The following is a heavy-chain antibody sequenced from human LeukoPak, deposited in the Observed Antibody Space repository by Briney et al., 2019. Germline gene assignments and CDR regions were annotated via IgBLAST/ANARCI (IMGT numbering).Heavy chain of an antibody. CDR1: GGSISTYY. J-gene: IGHJ6*02. V-gene: IGHV4-59*08. Sequence: PSETLSLTCTVSGGSISTYYWSWIRQPPGKGLEWLGYIYYSGSTNYNPSLKGRVTISVDTSKNQFSLKLSSVTAADTAVYYCARHHNYYYGMDVWGQGTTVTVSS. CDR3: ARHHNYYYGMDV. CDR2: IYYSGST.